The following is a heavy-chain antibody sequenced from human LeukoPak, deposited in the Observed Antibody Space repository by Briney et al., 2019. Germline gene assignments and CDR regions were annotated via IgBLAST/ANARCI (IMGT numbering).Heavy chain of an antibody. CDR2: IYTSGST. J-gene: IGHJ4*02. V-gene: IGHV4-4*07. Sequence: SETLSLTCTVSGASISSYYWSWIRQPAGKGLEWIGRIYTSGSTNYNPSLKSRVTLSVDTSKNQFSLKLSSVTAADTAVYYCARYYYDPSGFYHDYWGQGTLVTVSS. CDR3: ARYYYDPSGFYHDY. D-gene: IGHD3-22*01. CDR1: GASISSYY.